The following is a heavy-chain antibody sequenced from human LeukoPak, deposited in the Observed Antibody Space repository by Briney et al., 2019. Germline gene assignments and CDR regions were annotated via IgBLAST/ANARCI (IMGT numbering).Heavy chain of an antibody. J-gene: IGHJ5*02. V-gene: IGHV4-4*07. CDR1: GGSISSYY. D-gene: IGHD3-9*01. CDR2: IYTSGST. CDR3: ARRPYDILAYYYGRGAVFHP. Sequence: SETLSLTCTVSGGSISSYYWSWIRQPAGKGLEWIGRIYTSGSTNYNPSLKSRVTMSVDTSKNQFSLKLSSVTAADTAVYFCARRPYDILAYYYGRGAVFHPWGQGTLVSVSS.